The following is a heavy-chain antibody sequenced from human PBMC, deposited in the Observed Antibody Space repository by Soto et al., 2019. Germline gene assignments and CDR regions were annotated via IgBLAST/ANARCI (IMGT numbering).Heavy chain of an antibody. J-gene: IGHJ6*02. CDR2: INPNSGGT. CDR3: ARWGAMVRGVIKSPRPYYYYGMDV. Sequence: ASVKVSCKASGYTFTGYYMHWVRQAPGQELEWMGWINPNSGGTNYAQKFQGRVTMTRDTSISTAYMELSRLRSDDTAVYYCARWGAMVRGVIKSPRPYYYYGMDVWGQGATVTVSS. D-gene: IGHD3-10*01. CDR1: GYTFTGYY. V-gene: IGHV1-2*02.